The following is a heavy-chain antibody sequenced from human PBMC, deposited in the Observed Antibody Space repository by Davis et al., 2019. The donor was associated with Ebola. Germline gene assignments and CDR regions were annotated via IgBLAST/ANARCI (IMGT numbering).Heavy chain of an antibody. CDR3: ARGYQLLPYGMDV. CDR2: INSDGSST. CDR1: GFTFSGYW. V-gene: IGHV3-74*01. J-gene: IGHJ6*02. Sequence: GESLKISCTASGFTFSGYWMHWVRQAPGKGLVWVSRINSDGSSTSYADSVKGRFTISRDNAKNTLYLQMNSLRAEDTAVYYCARGYQLLPYGMDVWGQGTTVTVSS. D-gene: IGHD2-2*01.